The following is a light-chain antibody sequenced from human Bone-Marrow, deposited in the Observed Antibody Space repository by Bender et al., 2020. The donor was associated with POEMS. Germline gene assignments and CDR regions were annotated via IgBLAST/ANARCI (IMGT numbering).Light chain of an antibody. CDR3: QVWDNSDPHPGVM. J-gene: IGLJ3*02. CDR2: DDR. CDR1: NIGSKN. Sequence: YVLTQPPSVSVAPGQTARVACGGKNIGSKNVHWYQQKPGQAPVLVLYDDRDRPSGIPERFSGSNSGNTATLTINRVEAGDEAAYYCQVWDNSDPHPGVMFGGGTKLTVL. V-gene: IGLV3-21*02.